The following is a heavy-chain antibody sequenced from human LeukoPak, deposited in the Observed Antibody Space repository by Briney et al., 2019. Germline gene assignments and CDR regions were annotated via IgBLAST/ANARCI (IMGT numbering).Heavy chain of an antibody. D-gene: IGHD4-23*01. V-gene: IGHV3-74*01. CDR1: GFTFSTYW. CDR2: TNSDESST. CDR3: ASGSFYGGVAFDY. J-gene: IGHJ4*02. Sequence: GGSLRLSCAASGFTFSTYWMHWVRQAPGKGLVWVSRTNSDESSTTYAASVKGRFTISRDNAKNTLYLQMNSLRADDTAVYYCASGSFYGGVAFDYWGQGTLVTVSS.